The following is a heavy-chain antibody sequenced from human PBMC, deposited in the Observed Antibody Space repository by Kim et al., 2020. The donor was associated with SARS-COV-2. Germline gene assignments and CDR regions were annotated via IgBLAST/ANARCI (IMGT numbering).Heavy chain of an antibody. V-gene: IGHV3-53*01. Sequence: AESGKGGFTISRDNSKTTLYLQMNSLRAEDTAVYYCARMSGYDLGDAFDIWGQGTMVTVSS. CDR3: ARMSGYDLGDAFDI. D-gene: IGHD5-12*01. J-gene: IGHJ3*02.